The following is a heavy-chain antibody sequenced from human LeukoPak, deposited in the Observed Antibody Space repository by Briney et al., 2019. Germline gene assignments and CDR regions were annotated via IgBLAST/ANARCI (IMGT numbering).Heavy chain of an antibody. CDR2: INSDGSDT. V-gene: IGHV3-74*01. Sequence: GGSLRLSCAASGLTISNYWTHWVRQAPGKGLVWVSRINSDGSDTRYADSVKGRFTISRDNSRNTLYLQMNSLRAEDTAVYYCAKEGRGGFDIWGQGTMVTVSS. CDR3: AKEGRGGFDI. CDR1: GLTISNYW. J-gene: IGHJ3*02. D-gene: IGHD3-16*01.